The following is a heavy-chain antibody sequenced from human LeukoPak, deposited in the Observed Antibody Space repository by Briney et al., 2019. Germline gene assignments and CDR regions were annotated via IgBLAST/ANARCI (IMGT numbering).Heavy chain of an antibody. V-gene: IGHV1-18*04. Sequence: GASVKVSCKTSGYSFPSYGISWVRQAPGQGLEWTGWISAYNGNTNYAQKVQGRITMTTDTSTSTAYMELKSLRSDDTAVYYCATLWTDLRYCSGTSCSEGKYFEHWGQGTLITVSS. CDR1: GYSFPSYG. CDR2: ISAYNGNT. CDR3: ATLWTDLRYCSGTSCSEGKYFEH. D-gene: IGHD2-2*01. J-gene: IGHJ1*01.